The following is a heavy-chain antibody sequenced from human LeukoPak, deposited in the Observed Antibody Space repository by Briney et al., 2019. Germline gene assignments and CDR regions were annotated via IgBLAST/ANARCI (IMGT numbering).Heavy chain of an antibody. D-gene: IGHD3-16*01. CDR3: ANGAFKLYYIDV. CDR2: INTDGRST. CDR1: GFTFSNSW. V-gene: IGHV3-74*01. J-gene: IGHJ6*03. Sequence: GGSLRLSCAASGFTFSNSWMHWVRHAPGKGLVWVSRINTDGRSTNYADSVKGRFTISRDNAKNTVYLQMNSLRAEDTAVYYCANGAFKLYYIDVWGKGTTVTVSS.